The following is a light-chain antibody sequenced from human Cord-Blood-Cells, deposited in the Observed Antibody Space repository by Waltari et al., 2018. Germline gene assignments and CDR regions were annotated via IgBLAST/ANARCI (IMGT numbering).Light chain of an antibody. J-gene: IGLJ3*02. CDR1: SSDVGSYNL. V-gene: IGLV2-23*01. CDR2: EGS. Sequence: QSALTQPVSVSGSPGQSITISCTGTSSDVGSYNLVSWYHQHPGKAPKLMIYEGSKRPSGVSNRFSGSKSGNTASLTISGLQAEDEADYYCCSYAGSNWVFGGGTKLTVL. CDR3: CSYAGSNWV.